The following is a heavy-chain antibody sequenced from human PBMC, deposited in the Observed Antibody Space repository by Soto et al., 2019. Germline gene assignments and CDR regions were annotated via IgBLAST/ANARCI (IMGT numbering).Heavy chain of an antibody. CDR3: ARDRFRFDY. Sequence: EVQLVESGGGLVQPGGSLRLSCAASGFTFSTYSMNGVRQAPGKGLEWVSHISSSSNIYYADSVKGRFTISRDNAKNSLYLQMNSLRDEDTAVYYCARDRFRFDYWGQGTVVTVSS. J-gene: IGHJ4*02. V-gene: IGHV3-48*02. CDR2: ISSSSNI. CDR1: GFTFSTYS.